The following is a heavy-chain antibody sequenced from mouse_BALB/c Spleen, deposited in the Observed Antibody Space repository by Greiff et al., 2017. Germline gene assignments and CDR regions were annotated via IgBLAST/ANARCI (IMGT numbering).Heavy chain of an antibody. Sequence: EVKLMESGPGLVKPSQTVSLTCTVTGISITTGNYRWSWIRQFPGNKLEWIGYIYYSGTITYNPSLTSRTTSTRDTSKNQFFLEMNSLTAEDTVTYYCARDGYYGAMDYWGQGTSVPVSS. D-gene: IGHD2-3*01. V-gene: IGHV3-5*02. CDR1: GISITTGNYR. CDR3: ARDGYYGAMDY. J-gene: IGHJ4*01. CDR2: IYYSGTI.